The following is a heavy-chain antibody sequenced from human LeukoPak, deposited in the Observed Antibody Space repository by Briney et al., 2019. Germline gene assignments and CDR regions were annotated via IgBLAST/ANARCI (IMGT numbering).Heavy chain of an antibody. D-gene: IGHD5-12*01. J-gene: IGHJ4*02. V-gene: IGHV4-39*07. Sequence: SETLSRTCTVSGGSISSSSYYWGWIRQPPGRGLEWIGSIYYSGSTYYNPSLKSRVTISVDTSKNQFSLKLSSVTAADTAVYYCARGFSGYDTYFDYWGQGTLVTVSS. CDR1: GGSISSSSYY. CDR3: ARGFSGYDTYFDY. CDR2: IYYSGST.